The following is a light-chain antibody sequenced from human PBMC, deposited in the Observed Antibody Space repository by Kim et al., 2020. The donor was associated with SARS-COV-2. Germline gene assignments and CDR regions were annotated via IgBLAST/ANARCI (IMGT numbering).Light chain of an antibody. Sequence: SLSPGERATLSCRASQSVSSYLAWYQQKPGQAPRLLIHGASSRATGIPDRFSGSGSGTDFTLTISRLEPEDFAVYYCQQYGFSPNTFGQGTKL. J-gene: IGKJ2*01. CDR3: QQYGFSPNT. CDR1: QSVSSY. V-gene: IGKV3-20*01. CDR2: GAS.